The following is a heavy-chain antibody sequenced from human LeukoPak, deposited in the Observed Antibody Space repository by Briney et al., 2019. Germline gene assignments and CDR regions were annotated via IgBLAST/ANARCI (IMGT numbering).Heavy chain of an antibody. CDR1: GYTFTSYG. D-gene: IGHD3-3*01. CDR3: ARGLKYYDFWSGSAMGYYFDY. V-gene: IGHV1-18*01. J-gene: IGHJ4*02. CDR2: ISAYNGNT. Sequence: ASVKVSCKASGYTFTSYGISWVRQAPGQGLEWMGWISAYNGNTNYAQKLQGRVTMTTDTSTSTAYMELRSLRSDDTAVYYCARGLKYYDFWSGSAMGYYFDYWGQGTLVTVSS.